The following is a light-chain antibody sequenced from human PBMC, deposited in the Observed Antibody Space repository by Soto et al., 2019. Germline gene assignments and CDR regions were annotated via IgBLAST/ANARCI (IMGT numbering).Light chain of an antibody. CDR3: SSYAGSMNLI. Sequence: QSALTQPPSASGAPGQSVSISCTGSSSDVGGHNHVSWYQQHPGKAPELMIYEVSKRPSGVPDRFSSSKSVNTASLTVSGLQDEDEADEYCSSYAGSMNLIFGGGTKLTVL. V-gene: IGLV2-8*01. J-gene: IGLJ2*01. CDR2: EVS. CDR1: SSDVGGHNH.